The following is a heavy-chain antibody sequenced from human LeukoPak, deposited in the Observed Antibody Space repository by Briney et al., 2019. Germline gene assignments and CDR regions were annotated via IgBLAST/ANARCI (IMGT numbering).Heavy chain of an antibody. J-gene: IGHJ6*03. CDR3: ARAPGGYYYYYMDV. CDR1: GGSISSSSYY. D-gene: IGHD1-14*01. CDR2: IYYSGST. V-gene: IGHV4-39*07. Sequence: SETLSLTCTVSGGSISSSSYYWGWIRQPPGKGLEWIGSIYYSGSTYYNPSLKSRVTISVDASKNQFSLKLSSVTAADTAVYYCARAPGGYYYYYMDVWGKGTTVTVSS.